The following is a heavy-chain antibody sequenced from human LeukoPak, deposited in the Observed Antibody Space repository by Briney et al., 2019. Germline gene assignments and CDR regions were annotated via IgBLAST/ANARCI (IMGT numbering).Heavy chain of an antibody. V-gene: IGHV3-21*01. CDR3: ARDSSSWNNWFDP. Sequence: GGSLRLSCAASGFTFSSYSMNWARQAPGKGLEWVSSISSSSSYIYYADSVKGRFTISRDNAKNSLYLQMNSLRAEDTAVYYCARDSSSWNNWFDPWGQGTLVTVSS. D-gene: IGHD6-13*01. J-gene: IGHJ5*02. CDR2: ISSSSSYI. CDR1: GFTFSSYS.